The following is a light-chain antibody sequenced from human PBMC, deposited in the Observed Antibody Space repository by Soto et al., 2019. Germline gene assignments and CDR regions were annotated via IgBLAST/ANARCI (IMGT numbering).Light chain of an antibody. CDR3: QQYGSSPPIT. J-gene: IGKJ5*01. Sequence: EIVMTQSPATLSVSPGGRAALSCRASQSVSSNYLAWYQQKPGQAPRLLIYGASSRATGIPDRFSGSGSGTDFTLTISRLESEDFAVYYCQQYGSSPPITFGQGTRLEI. CDR1: QSVSSNY. V-gene: IGKV3-20*01. CDR2: GAS.